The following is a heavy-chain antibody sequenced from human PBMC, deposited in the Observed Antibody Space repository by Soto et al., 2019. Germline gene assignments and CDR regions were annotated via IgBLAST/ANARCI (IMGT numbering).Heavy chain of an antibody. D-gene: IGHD5-12*01. Sequence: SVKVSCKASGGTFSSYAISWVRQAPGQGLEWMGGIIPIFGTANYAQKFQGRVTVTADESTSTAYMELSSLRSEDTAVYYCATGGYSGYDWDYWGQGTLVTVSS. CDR3: ATGGYSGYDWDY. CDR1: GGTFSSYA. J-gene: IGHJ4*02. CDR2: IIPIFGTA. V-gene: IGHV1-69*13.